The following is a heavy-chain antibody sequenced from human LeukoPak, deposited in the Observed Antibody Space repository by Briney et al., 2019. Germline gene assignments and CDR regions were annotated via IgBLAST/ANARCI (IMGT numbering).Heavy chain of an antibody. CDR1: GFTFDDYA. CDR2: ISWSSGVI. D-gene: IGHD6-13*01. J-gene: IGHJ4*02. Sequence: GRSLRLSCAASGFTFDDYAMHWVRQAPGKGLEWVSGISWSSGVIDYADSVKGRFTISRDNAKNSLYLQMNNLRAEDTALYYCTKDVHGNSSSWYLDYWGQGTLVTVSS. V-gene: IGHV3-9*01. CDR3: TKDVHGNSSSWYLDY.